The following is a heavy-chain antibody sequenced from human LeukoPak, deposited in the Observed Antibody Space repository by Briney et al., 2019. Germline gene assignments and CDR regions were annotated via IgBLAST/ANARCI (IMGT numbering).Heavy chain of an antibody. CDR1: GFTFSSYA. D-gene: IGHD3-10*01. CDR3: ARVGLGVGSGRKASGFDP. Sequence: GGSLRLSCAASGFTFSSYAMSWVRQAPGKGLEWVANIKEDGSEKYYVDSVKGQFTISRDNAKNSLYLQMNSLRAEDTAVYYCARVGLGVGSGRKASGFDPWGQGTLVTVSS. CDR2: IKEDGSEK. V-gene: IGHV3-7*01. J-gene: IGHJ5*02.